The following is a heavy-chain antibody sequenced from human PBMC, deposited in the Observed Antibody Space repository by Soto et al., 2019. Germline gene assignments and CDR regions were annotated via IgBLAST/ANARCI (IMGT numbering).Heavy chain of an antibody. CDR1: GDSVASNSAA. V-gene: IGHV6-1*01. CDR3: ASDRNSSSAWAWFAP. Sequence: SQTRSLTCANSGDSVASNSAAWNWIRQSPSRGLEWLGRTYYSSKWYNDYAVSVKSRITINPDTSKNQFALQLNSVTPEDTAVYYRASDRNSSSAWAWFAPGDQATLANVAS. D-gene: IGHD6-6*01. CDR2: TYYSSKWYN. J-gene: IGHJ5*02.